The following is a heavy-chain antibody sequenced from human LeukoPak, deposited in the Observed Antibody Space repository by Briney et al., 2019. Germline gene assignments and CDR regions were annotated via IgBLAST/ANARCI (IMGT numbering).Heavy chain of an antibody. V-gene: IGHV2-5*01. Sequence: SGPTLVKPTQTLTLTCTFSGFSLNSHGVGVGWIRQPPGKAPEWLALIFWNDDKRYSPSLQTRLTITKDTSKNQVVFTMTNMDPMDTGTYYCAHRQGGYDSTSGWYGGDYFDHWGQGTLVTVSS. J-gene: IGHJ4*02. CDR1: GFSLNSHGVG. CDR3: AHRQGGYDSTSGWYGGDYFDH. D-gene: IGHD6-19*01. CDR2: IFWNDDK.